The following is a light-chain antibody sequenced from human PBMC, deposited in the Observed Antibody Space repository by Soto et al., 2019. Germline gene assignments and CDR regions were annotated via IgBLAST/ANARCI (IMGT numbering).Light chain of an antibody. CDR2: ANN. CDR1: SSNIGAGYD. Sequence: QSVLTQPPSVSGAPGQRVTISCSGSSSNIGAGYDVHWYQQLPGTAPKLLISANNIRPSGVPDLFSCSKSGTSASLAITGLQAEDEADYYCQSYDSSLSGSGVFGGGTKLTVL. CDR3: QSYDSSLSGSGV. V-gene: IGLV1-40*01. J-gene: IGLJ3*02.